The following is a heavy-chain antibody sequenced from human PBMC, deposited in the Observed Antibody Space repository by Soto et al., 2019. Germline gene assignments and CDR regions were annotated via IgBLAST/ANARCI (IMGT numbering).Heavy chain of an antibody. CDR1: GFTFDDYG. CDR3: ARDKVVHYYGSVSYPVGMDV. J-gene: IGHJ6*02. V-gene: IGHV3-20*04. CDR2: INWNGGST. Sequence: EVQLVESGGGVVRPGGSLRLSCAASGFTFDDYGMSWVRQAPGKGLEWVSGINWNGGSTGYADSVKGRFTISRDNAKNSLYLQMNSLRAEDTALYYCARDKVVHYYGSVSYPVGMDVWGQGTTVTVSS. D-gene: IGHD3-10*01.